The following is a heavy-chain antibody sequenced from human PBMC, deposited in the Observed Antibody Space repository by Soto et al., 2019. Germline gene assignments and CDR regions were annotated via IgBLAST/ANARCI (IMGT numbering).Heavy chain of an antibody. Sequence: XSVKVSCKAFGYTFTGYYMHWVRQAPGQGLEWMGWINPNSGGTNYAQKFQGWVTMTRDTSISTAYMELSRLRSDDTAVYYCARDHCSSTSCYTTDAFDIWGQGTMVTVPS. D-gene: IGHD2-2*02. J-gene: IGHJ3*02. V-gene: IGHV1-2*04. CDR1: GYTFTGYY. CDR3: ARDHCSSTSCYTTDAFDI. CDR2: INPNSGGT.